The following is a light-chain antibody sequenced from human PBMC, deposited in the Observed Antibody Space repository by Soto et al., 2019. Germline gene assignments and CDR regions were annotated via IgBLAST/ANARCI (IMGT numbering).Light chain of an antibody. Sequence: QSALTQPASVSGSPGQSITLACTGTSSDDGGYNYVSWYQQHPGKAPKLMIYEVSNRPSGVSNRFSGSKSGNTVSLTISGLQAEDEADYYCSSYTSSSTVVFGGGTKVTVL. CDR1: SSDDGGYNY. V-gene: IGLV2-14*01. CDR3: SSYTSSSTVV. J-gene: IGLJ2*01. CDR2: EVS.